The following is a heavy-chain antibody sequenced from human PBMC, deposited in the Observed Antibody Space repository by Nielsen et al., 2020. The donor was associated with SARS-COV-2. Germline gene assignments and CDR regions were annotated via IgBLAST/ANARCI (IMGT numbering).Heavy chain of an antibody. Sequence: GESLKISCAASGFTFSSYGMHWVRQAPGKGLEWVAVIWYGGSNKYYADSVKGRFTISRDNSKNTLYLQMNSLRAEDTTVYYCSAHYFDYWGQGTLVTVSS. CDR2: IWYGGSNK. CDR1: GFTFSSYG. V-gene: IGHV3-33*01. J-gene: IGHJ4*02. CDR3: SAHYFDY.